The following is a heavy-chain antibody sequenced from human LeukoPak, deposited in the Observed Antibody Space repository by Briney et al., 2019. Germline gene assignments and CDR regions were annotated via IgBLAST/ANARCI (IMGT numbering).Heavy chain of an antibody. V-gene: IGHV3-30*02. Sequence: PGGSLRLSCAASGFTFSYYGMHWVRQAPGKGLEWVAFIRYDGNDKFYADSVKGRFTISRDNAKSSLYLQMNSLRAEDTAVYYCTRDAGTRLKYSFGYGDYWGQGALVTVSS. CDR2: IRYDGNDK. J-gene: IGHJ4*02. D-gene: IGHD5-18*01. CDR1: GFTFSYYG. CDR3: TRDAGTRLKYSFGYGDY.